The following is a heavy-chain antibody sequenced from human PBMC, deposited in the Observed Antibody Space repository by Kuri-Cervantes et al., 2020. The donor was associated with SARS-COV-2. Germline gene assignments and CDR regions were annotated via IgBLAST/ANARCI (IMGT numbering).Heavy chain of an antibody. J-gene: IGHJ4*02. CDR2: IYYSGST. CDR3: ARHGLRYYGXGSLTTFDY. V-gene: IGHV4-39*01. Sequence: GSLRLSCTVSGGSISSSSYFWGWIRQPPGKGLEWIGSIYYSGSTYYNPSLKSQVTISVDTSKNQFSLKLSSVTAADTAVYYCARHGLRYYGXGSLTTFDYWGQGTLVTVSS. D-gene: IGHD3-10*01. CDR1: GGSISSSSYF.